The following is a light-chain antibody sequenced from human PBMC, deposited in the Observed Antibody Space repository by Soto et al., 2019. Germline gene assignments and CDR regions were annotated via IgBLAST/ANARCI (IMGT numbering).Light chain of an antibody. J-gene: IGLJ3*02. CDR1: DIGSKC. CDR3: QVWDRNNNHVL. CDR2: DDR. V-gene: IGLV3-21*02. Sequence: SYELTQPPSVSLAPGQTAMITCGGNDIGSKCVHWYQQRPGQAPVLVVYDDRDRPSGIPERFSGSNSGSTATLTISRVEAGDEADYYCQVWDRNNNHVLFGGGTKLTVL.